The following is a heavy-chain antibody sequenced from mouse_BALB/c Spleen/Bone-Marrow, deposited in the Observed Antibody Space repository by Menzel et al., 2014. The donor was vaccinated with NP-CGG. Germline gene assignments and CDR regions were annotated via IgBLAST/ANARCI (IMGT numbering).Heavy chain of an antibody. CDR1: GYSITSGCY. CDR2: VTYDGSN. CDR3: ARGSGTYFDV. V-gene: IGHV3-6*02. Sequence: ESGPGLVKPSQSLSLTCSVTGYSITSGCYWNWIRQFPGSKLEWMGYVTYDGSNNYNPSLKNRSSITRDTSRNQFFLKLNSVTTEDTATYYCARGSGTYFDVWGAGTTVTVSS. D-gene: IGHD4-1*01. J-gene: IGHJ1*01.